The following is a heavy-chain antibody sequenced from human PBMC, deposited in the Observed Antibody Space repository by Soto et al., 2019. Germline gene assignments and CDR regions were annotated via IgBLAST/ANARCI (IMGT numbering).Heavy chain of an antibody. CDR2: ISAYNGNT. CDR1: GYTFTSYG. J-gene: IGHJ6*02. V-gene: IGHV1-18*04. D-gene: IGHD6-19*01. CDR3: ARDGQWLAFYYYYYYGMDV. Sequence: ASVKVSCKASGYTFTSYGISWVRQAPGQGLEWMGWISAYNGNTNYAQKLQGRVTMTTDTSTSTAYMELRSLRSDDTAVYYCARDGQWLAFYYYYYYGMDVWRQGTTVTVSS.